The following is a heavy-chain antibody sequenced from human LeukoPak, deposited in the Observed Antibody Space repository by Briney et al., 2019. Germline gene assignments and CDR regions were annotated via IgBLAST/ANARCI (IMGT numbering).Heavy chain of an antibody. CDR3: ARDGGDTAMGNYYYGMDV. Sequence: GGSLRLSCAASGFTVSSNYMSWVRQAPGKGLEWVSVIYSGGSTYYADSVKGRFTISRDDPKNTLYLQMNSLRAEDTAVYYCARDGGDTAMGNYYYGMDVWGQGTTVTVSS. D-gene: IGHD5-18*01. CDR2: IYSGGST. J-gene: IGHJ6*02. V-gene: IGHV3-66*01. CDR1: GFTVSSNY.